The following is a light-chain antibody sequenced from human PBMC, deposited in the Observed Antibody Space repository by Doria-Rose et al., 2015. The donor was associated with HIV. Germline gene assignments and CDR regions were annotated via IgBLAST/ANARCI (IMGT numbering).Light chain of an antibody. CDR3: QQYCDTPS. CDR1: QSLLYTSKNY. V-gene: IGKV4-1*01. J-gene: IGKJ3*01. CDR2: WAS. Sequence: DIRVTQSPESLGMSLGERATLNCKSNQSLLYTSKNYLAWSQQKPGQPPKLLIYWASTRQSGVPARFSGSGSGTDFTLTISSLEAEDVAVYYCQQYCDTPSFGPGTTVDIK.